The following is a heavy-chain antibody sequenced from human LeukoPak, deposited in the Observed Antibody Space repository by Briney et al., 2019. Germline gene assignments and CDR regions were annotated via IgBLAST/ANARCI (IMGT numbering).Heavy chain of an antibody. CDR2: IYHSGST. CDR1: GGSISSGGYY. V-gene: IGHV4-30-2*01. Sequence: TLSLTCTVSGGSISSGGYYWSWIRQPPGKGLEWIGYIYHSGSTYYNPPLKSRVTISVDRSKNQFSLKLSSVTAADTAVYYCARAGATSLLVFDYWGQGTLVTVSS. CDR3: ARAGATSLLVFDY. D-gene: IGHD1-26*01. J-gene: IGHJ4*02.